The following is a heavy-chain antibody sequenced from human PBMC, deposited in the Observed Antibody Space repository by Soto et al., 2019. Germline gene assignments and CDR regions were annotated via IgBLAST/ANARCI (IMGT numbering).Heavy chain of an antibody. CDR2: ISAHNGNT. CDR1: GYTFTSYG. J-gene: IGHJ4*02. CDR3: ARGRYGDY. D-gene: IGHD1-1*01. Sequence: QVHLMQSGAEVKKPGASVKVSCKASGYTFTSYGITWVRQAPGQGLEWMGWISAHNGNTDYAQKLQGRVIVTRDTSSSTAYMELRSLLSDDTAVYYCARGRYGDYWGQGAMVTVSS. V-gene: IGHV1-18*01.